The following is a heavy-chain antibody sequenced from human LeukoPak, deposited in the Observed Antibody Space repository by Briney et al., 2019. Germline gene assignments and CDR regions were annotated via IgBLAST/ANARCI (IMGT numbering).Heavy chain of an antibody. CDR3: ARLGYYDSSIPY. CDR2: IYYSGRT. J-gene: IGHJ4*02. Sequence: SETLSLTCTVSGGSISSSSYYWGWIRQPPGKGLEWIGSIYYSGRTYYNPSLKSRVTISLDTSKNQFSLKLSSVTAADTAVYYCARLGYYDSSIPYWGQGTLVTVSS. V-gene: IGHV4-39*01. CDR1: GGSISSSSYY. D-gene: IGHD3-22*01.